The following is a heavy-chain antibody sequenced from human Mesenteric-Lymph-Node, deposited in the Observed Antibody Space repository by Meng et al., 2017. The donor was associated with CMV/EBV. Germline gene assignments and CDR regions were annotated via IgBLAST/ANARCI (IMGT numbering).Heavy chain of an antibody. J-gene: IGHJ4*02. Sequence: GESLKISCAASGFTFSSYAMHWVRQAPGKGLEWVAVLAYDGSSKYYADSVKGRFTISRDNSKSTLYLQMNSLRAEDTAVYYCARGGITIFGVELDYWGQGTLVTVSS. CDR3: ARGGITIFGVELDY. D-gene: IGHD3-3*01. V-gene: IGHV3-30-3*01. CDR1: GFTFSSYA. CDR2: LAYDGSSK.